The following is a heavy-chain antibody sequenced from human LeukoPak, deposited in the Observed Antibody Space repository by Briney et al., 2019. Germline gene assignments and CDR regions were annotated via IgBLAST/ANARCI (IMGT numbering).Heavy chain of an antibody. D-gene: IGHD3-10*01. CDR2: IYYSGST. Sequence: SETLSLTCTVSGGSISSSSYYWGWIRQPPGKGLEWIGSIYYSGSTYYNPSLKSRVTISVDTSKNQFSLKLSSVTAADTAVYYCARQGVTMVRGVRREFDYWGQGILVTVSS. CDR1: GGSISSSSYY. J-gene: IGHJ4*02. CDR3: ARQGVTMVRGVRREFDY. V-gene: IGHV4-39*01.